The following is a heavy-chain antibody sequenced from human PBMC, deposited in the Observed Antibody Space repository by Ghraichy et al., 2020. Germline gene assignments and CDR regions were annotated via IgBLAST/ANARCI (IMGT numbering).Heavy chain of an antibody. D-gene: IGHD2-8*01. CDR2: VYFTGST. CDR1: GGSINSSSYY. V-gene: IGHV4-39*07. J-gene: IGHJ3*01. Sequence: SETLSVTCTVSGGSINSSSYYWGWIRQPPGKGLEWIGSVYFTGSTYYNPSLRSRVTISLDRSKNQFSLNLTSVTAAETAVYYCARQGVGPATNHDAFDFWGQGTMVTVSS. CDR3: ARQGVGPATNHDAFDF.